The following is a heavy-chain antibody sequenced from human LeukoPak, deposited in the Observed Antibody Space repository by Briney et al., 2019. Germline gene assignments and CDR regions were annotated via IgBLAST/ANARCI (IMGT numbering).Heavy chain of an antibody. J-gene: IGHJ6*04. V-gene: IGHV3-48*01. CDR3: AELGITMIGGV. D-gene: IGHD3-10*02. Sequence: GGSLRLSCAASGFTFSSRSMNWVRQAPGKGLEWVSYISSRSSTIYYADSVEGRFTISRDNAKNSLYLQMNSLRAEDTAVYYCAELGITMIGGVWGKGTTVTISS. CDR1: GFTFSSRS. CDR2: ISSRSSTI.